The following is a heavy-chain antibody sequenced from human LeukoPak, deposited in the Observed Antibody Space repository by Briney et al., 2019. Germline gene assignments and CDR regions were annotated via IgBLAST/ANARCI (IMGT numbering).Heavy chain of an antibody. D-gene: IGHD4-11*01. V-gene: IGHV3-33*01. CDR1: GFIFSHYG. Sequence: PGGFLRLSCAASGFIFSHYGFHWVRQAPGKGLEWVAVIWSDGSNKFYGDSVKGRFAISRDDSQKTVFLHMNSLRVEDTAIYFCARDAQRGFDYSNSLRYWGQGTLVTVSS. CDR3: ARDAQRGFDYSNSLRY. CDR2: IWSDGSNK. J-gene: IGHJ4*02.